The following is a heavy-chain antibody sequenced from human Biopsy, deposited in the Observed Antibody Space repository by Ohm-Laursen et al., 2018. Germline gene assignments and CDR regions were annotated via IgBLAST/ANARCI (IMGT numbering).Heavy chain of an antibody. CDR1: GGSFSDYG. Sequence: VKISCKASGGSFSDYGLSWVRQAPGRGLEWMRRVIPISNTANYAQNFQDRLTITADRSTNTAYMELNSLRSEDTAVYFCATLTEDYGASPDSWGQGTLVVVSS. CDR3: ATLTEDYGASPDS. V-gene: IGHV1-69*13. J-gene: IGHJ4*02. CDR2: VIPISNTA. D-gene: IGHD4-17*01.